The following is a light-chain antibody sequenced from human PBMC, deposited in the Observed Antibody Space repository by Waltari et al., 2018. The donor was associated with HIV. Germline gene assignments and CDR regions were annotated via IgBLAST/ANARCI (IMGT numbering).Light chain of an antibody. J-gene: IGLJ1*01. CDR3: VGWDASLSAYV. V-gene: IGLV1-47*01. CDR2: KNI. CDR1: SSNIGNDN. Sequence: QSVLTQPPSASGTPGQRVTISCSGSSSNIGNDNVSWYQQLPGTTPKLLIYKNIRRPSGVPDRFAGSKSGTSAYLAISGLRSEDEADYYCVGWDASLSAYVVGAGTKVTVL.